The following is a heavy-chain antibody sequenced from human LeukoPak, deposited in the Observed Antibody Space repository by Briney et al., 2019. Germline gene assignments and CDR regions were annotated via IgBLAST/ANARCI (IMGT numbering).Heavy chain of an antibody. CDR3: AREDYDILTGYSNFDY. V-gene: IGHV4-38-2*02. CDR1: GYSISSGYY. Sequence: SETLSLTCAVSGYSISSGYYWGWIRQPPGKGLEWIGSIYHSGSTYYNPSLKSRVTISVDTSKNQFSLKLSSVTAADTAVCYCAREDYDILTGYSNFDYWGQGTLVTVSS. CDR2: IYHSGST. J-gene: IGHJ4*02. D-gene: IGHD3-9*01.